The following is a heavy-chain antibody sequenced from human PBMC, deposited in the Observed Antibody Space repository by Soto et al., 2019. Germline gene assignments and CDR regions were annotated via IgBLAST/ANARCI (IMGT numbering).Heavy chain of an antibody. J-gene: IGHJ4*02. D-gene: IGHD6-19*01. Sequence: EVQLVESGGCLVQPGGSLRLSCAASGFTFSSFSIDWVRQAPGKGLEWISYITKSSSPIYYADSVKGRFTVSRDNGKNAVYLQMNSLRDEDTAVYYCARLYTSGWYIDHWGQGTLVTVSS. CDR2: ITKSSSPI. CDR3: ARLYTSGWYIDH. V-gene: IGHV3-48*02. CDR1: GFTFSSFS.